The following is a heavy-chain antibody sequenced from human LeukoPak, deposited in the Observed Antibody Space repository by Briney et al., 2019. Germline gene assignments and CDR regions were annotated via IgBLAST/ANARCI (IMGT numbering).Heavy chain of an antibody. CDR2: INHSGST. CDR1: GGSFGGYY. V-gene: IGHV4-34*01. J-gene: IGHJ1*01. Sequence: SETLSLTCAVYGGSFGGYYWSWIRQPPGKGLEWIGEINHSGSTNYNPSLKSRVTISVDTSKNQFSLKLSSVTAADTAVYYCARRRVVTPTAYFQHWGQGTLVTVSS. CDR3: ARRRVVTPTAYFQH. D-gene: IGHD4-23*01.